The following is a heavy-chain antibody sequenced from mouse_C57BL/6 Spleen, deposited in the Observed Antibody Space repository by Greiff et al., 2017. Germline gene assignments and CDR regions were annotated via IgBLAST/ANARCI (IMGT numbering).Heavy chain of an antibody. CDR3: GRNPLYYDYDGYAMDY. Sequence: VQLQQSGAELARPGASVKMSCKASGYTFTSYTMHWVKQRPGQGLEWIGYINPSSGYTKYNQKFKDKATLTADKSSSTAYMQLSSLTSEDSAVYYCGRNPLYYDYDGYAMDYWGQGTSVTVSS. CDR1: GYTFTSYT. CDR2: INPSSGYT. J-gene: IGHJ4*01. V-gene: IGHV1-4*01. D-gene: IGHD2-4*01.